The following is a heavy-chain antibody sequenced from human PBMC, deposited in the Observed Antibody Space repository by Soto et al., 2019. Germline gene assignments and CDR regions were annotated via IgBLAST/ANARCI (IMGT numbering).Heavy chain of an antibody. V-gene: IGHV4-39*01. CDR1: GGSISSSSYY. Sequence: QLQLQESGPGLVKPSETLSLTCTVSGGSISSSSYYWGWIRQPPGKGLEWIGSIYYSGSTYHNPSLKSRVTISVDTSKKQFSLKLSSVTAADTAVYYCARHGIAVAGGNWFDPWGQGTLVTVSS. CDR2: IYYSGST. CDR3: ARHGIAVAGGNWFDP. J-gene: IGHJ5*02. D-gene: IGHD6-19*01.